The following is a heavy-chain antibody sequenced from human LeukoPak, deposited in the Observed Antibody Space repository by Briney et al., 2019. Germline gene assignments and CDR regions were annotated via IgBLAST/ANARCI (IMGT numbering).Heavy chain of an antibody. CDR3: AREGDIVVVVAAWGNWFDP. CDR1: GYTFTSYY. D-gene: IGHD2-15*01. V-gene: IGHV1-46*01. Sequence: ASVKVSCKASGYTFTSYYMHWVRQAPGQGLEWMGIINPSGGSTSYAQKFQGRVTMTRDTSTSTVYMELSSLRSEDTAVYYCAREGDIVVVVAAWGNWFDPWGQGTLVTVSS. CDR2: INPSGGST. J-gene: IGHJ5*02.